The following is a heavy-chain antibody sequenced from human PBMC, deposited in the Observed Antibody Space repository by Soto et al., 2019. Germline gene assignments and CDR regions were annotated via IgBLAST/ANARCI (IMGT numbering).Heavy chain of an antibody. Sequence: SQTLSLSCAISGPSLSSNSAAWNWIRQSPSRGLEWLGRTYYRSKWYNHYAVSVKSRTTTHPDTSKNQFSMQLNSVTPEDTAVYYCARDPLLQYSSSWPQLGYHYGMDVWAQGTTVTVSS. J-gene: IGHJ6*02. CDR1: GPSLSSNSAA. V-gene: IGHV6-1*01. CDR2: TYYRSKWYN. CDR3: ARDPLLQYSSSWPQLGYHYGMDV. D-gene: IGHD6-13*01.